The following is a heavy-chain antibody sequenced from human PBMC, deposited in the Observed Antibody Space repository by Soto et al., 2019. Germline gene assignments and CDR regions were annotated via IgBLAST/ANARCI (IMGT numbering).Heavy chain of an antibody. J-gene: IGHJ4*02. CDR2: ISAHNGNT. CDR1: GYTFTSYG. D-gene: IGHD1-1*01. CDR3: ARGRYGDY. V-gene: IGHV1-18*01. Sequence: QVHLVQSGAEVKKPGASVKVSCKSSGYTFTSYGITWVRQAPGQGLEWTGWISAHNGNTDYAQKLQGRVIVTRDTSTSTAYMELRRLISDDTAVYYCARGRYGDYWGQGALVTVSS.